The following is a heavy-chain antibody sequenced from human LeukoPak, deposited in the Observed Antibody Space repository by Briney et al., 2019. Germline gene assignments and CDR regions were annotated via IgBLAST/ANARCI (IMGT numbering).Heavy chain of an antibody. Sequence: SETLSLTCAVYGGSFSGYYWSWIRQPPGKGLEWIGEINHSGSTNYNPSLKSRVTISVDTSKNQFSLQLNSVTPEDTAVYYCARGPILGYCSSTSCCASGDCYSFFDYWGQGTLVTVSS. J-gene: IGHJ4*02. D-gene: IGHD2-2*01. V-gene: IGHV4-34*01. CDR2: INHSGST. CDR1: GGSFSGYY. CDR3: ARGPILGYCSSTSCCASGDCYSFFDY.